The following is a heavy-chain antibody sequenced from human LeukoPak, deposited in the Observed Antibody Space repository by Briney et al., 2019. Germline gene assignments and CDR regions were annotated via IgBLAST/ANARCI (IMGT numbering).Heavy chain of an antibody. Sequence: ASVKVSCKASGYTFTGYYMHWVRQAPGQGLEWMGWINPNSGGTNYAQKFQGWVTMTRDTSISTAYMELSRLRSDDTAVYYCARGPPRNQLLLYHFDYWGQGTLVTVSS. J-gene: IGHJ4*02. D-gene: IGHD2-2*02. V-gene: IGHV1-2*04. CDR2: INPNSGGT. CDR3: ARGPPRNQLLLYHFDY. CDR1: GYTFTGYY.